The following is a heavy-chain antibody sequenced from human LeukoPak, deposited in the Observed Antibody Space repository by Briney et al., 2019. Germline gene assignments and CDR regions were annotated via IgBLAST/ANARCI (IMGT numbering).Heavy chain of an antibody. V-gene: IGHV4-61*02. Sequence: SETLSLTCTVSDRSISSGSYYWTWIRQPAGKGLDWIGRVYTSASTNYNRSLKSRVTISVDTTKNQCSLKLSSVTAADTAGYYCARFSSGWYYFDYWGQGTLVTVSP. CDR1: DRSISSGSYY. CDR3: ARFSSGWYYFDY. J-gene: IGHJ4*02. CDR2: VYTSAST. D-gene: IGHD6-19*01.